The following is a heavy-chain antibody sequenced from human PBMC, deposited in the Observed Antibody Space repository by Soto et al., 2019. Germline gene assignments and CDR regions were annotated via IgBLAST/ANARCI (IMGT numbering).Heavy chain of an antibody. V-gene: IGHV3-30*18. Sequence: GGSLRLSCAASGFTFSSYGMRWVRQAPGKGLEWVAVISYDGSNKYYADSVKGRFTISRDNSKNTLYLQMNSLRAEDTAVYYCAKTPAYYYDSSGPVDNWGQGTLVTVSS. J-gene: IGHJ4*02. CDR2: ISYDGSNK. D-gene: IGHD3-22*01. CDR1: GFTFSSYG. CDR3: AKTPAYYYDSSGPVDN.